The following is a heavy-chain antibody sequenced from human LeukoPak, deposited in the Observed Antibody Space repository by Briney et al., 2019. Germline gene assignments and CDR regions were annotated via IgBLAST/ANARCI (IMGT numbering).Heavy chain of an antibody. J-gene: IGHJ3*02. CDR2: ISAYNGNT. D-gene: IGHD3-10*01. V-gene: IGHV1-18*01. CDR3: ARGVVRGVKDDAFDI. CDR1: GYTFTSYG. Sequence: VASVKVSCKASGYTFTSYGISWVRQAPGQGLEWMGWISAYNGNTNYAQKLQGRVTMTTDTSTSTAYMELRSLRSDDTAVYYCARGVVRGVKDDAFDIWGQGTMVTVSS.